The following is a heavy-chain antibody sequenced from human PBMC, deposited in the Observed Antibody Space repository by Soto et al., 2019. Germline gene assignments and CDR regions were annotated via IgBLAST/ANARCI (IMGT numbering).Heavy chain of an antibody. CDR2: ISAGGSST. Sequence: PGGSLRLSCAASGFTFTSYAMSWVRQAPGKGLEWVSGISAGGSSTYYADSVKGRFTISRDNSRNTLHLQVNSLRAEDTAVYYCARGYCSSVSCFRGNFDSWGQGTPVTVSS. J-gene: IGHJ4*02. D-gene: IGHD2-2*01. CDR3: ARGYCSSVSCFRGNFDS. V-gene: IGHV3-23*01. CDR1: GFTFTSYA.